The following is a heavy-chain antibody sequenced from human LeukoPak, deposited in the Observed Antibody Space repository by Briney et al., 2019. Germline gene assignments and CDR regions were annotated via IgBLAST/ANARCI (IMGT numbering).Heavy chain of an antibody. V-gene: IGHV3-21*01. J-gene: IGHJ4*02. D-gene: IGHD5-24*01. CDR1: GFTFSSYS. CDR3: ARDEPPMATVTPFDY. CDR2: ISSSSSYI. Sequence: GGSLRLSCAASGFTFSSYSMNWVRQAPGKGLEWVSSISSSSSYIYYADSVKGRFTISRDNAKNSLYLQMNSLRAEDTAVYYCARDEPPMATVTPFDYWGQGTLVTVSS.